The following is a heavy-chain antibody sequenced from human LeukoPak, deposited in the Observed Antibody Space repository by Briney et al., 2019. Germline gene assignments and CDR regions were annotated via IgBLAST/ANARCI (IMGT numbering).Heavy chain of an antibody. V-gene: IGHV3-30-3*01. D-gene: IGHD6-19*01. Sequence: GGSLRLSCAASGFTFSSYAMHWVRQAPGKGLEWAAVISYDGSNKYYADSVKGRFTISRDNSKNTLYLQMNSLRAEDTAVYYCARGDSSGWYPDAFDIWGQGTMVTVSS. CDR2: ISYDGSNK. CDR1: GFTFSSYA. CDR3: ARGDSSGWYPDAFDI. J-gene: IGHJ3*02.